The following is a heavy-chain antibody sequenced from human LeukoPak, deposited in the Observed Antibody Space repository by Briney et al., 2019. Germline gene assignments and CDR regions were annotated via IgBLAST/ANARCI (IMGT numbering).Heavy chain of an antibody. CDR2: IHFSGST. CDR1: AASISGYY. Sequence: PAETLSLTCTDSAASISGYYWSWIRQPPGEGLEWLGSIHFSGSTNYNPSLRSRVTIPVDTSKNQLSLKLSSVTSADTAVYYRARDLGGIYFDYWGQGTLVTVSS. D-gene: IGHD1-26*01. V-gene: IGHV4-59*01. CDR3: ARDLGGIYFDY. J-gene: IGHJ4*02.